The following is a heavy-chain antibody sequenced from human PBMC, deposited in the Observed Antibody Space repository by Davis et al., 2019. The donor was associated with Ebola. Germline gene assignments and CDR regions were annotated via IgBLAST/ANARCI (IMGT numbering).Heavy chain of an antibody. V-gene: IGHV4-31*03. CDR3: ARDRMGMTDYYYGMDV. J-gene: IGHJ6*02. CDR1: GGSISSGGYY. Sequence: MPSETLSLTCTVSGGSISSGGYYWSWIRQHPGKGLEWIGYIYYSGSTYYNPSLKSRVTISVDTAKNQFSLKLSSVTAADTAVYYCARDRMGMTDYYYGMDVWGQGTTVTFSS. CDR2: IYYSGST. D-gene: IGHD7-27*01.